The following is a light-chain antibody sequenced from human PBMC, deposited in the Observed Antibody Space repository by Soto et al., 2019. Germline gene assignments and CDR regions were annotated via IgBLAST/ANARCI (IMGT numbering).Light chain of an antibody. J-gene: IGKJ2*01. V-gene: IGKV1-27*01. Sequence: DIQMTQSPSSLSASVGDRVTITCRASQGIYNYLAWYQQKPGKVPKLLIYAASTLHSGVPSRFSGSGSGTDFTLTISSLQPEDVATYYCQQYDSAPPMYTFGQGTKLEIK. CDR3: QQYDSAPPMYT. CDR2: AAS. CDR1: QGIYNY.